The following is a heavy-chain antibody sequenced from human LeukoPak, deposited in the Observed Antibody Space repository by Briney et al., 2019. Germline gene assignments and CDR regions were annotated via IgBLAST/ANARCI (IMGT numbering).Heavy chain of an antibody. CDR1: GYTLTELS. Sequence: ASVKLSCKVSGYTLTELSVHWVRQAPGNGLEWKGGFYPEDGETIYAQKFHGRVTMTEDTSTDTAYMEPSSLRSEDTAVYQCATGYSDYLFDNWGQGTLGTVSS. D-gene: IGHD4-11*01. V-gene: IGHV1-24*01. J-gene: IGHJ4*02. CDR3: ATGYSDYLFDN. CDR2: FYPEDGET.